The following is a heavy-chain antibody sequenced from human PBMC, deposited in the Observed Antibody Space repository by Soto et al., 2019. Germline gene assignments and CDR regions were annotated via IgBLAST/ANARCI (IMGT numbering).Heavy chain of an antibody. J-gene: IGHJ6*02. CDR3: ARERTGTTSMDV. CDR1: GYTFTSYD. CDR2: MNPNSGNT. V-gene: IGHV1-8*01. Sequence: QVQLVQSGAEVKKPGASVKVSCKASGYTFTSYDINWVRQATGQGLEWMGWMNPNSGNTGYAQKFQGRVTMTRNTAISTAYMELSSLRSEDKAVYYSARERTGTTSMDVWGQGTTVTVSS. D-gene: IGHD1-1*01.